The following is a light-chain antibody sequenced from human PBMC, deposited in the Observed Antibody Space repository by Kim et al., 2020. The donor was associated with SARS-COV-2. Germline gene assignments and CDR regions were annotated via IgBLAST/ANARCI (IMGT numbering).Light chain of an antibody. CDR3: CSYAGSYTWV. CDR2: DVT. Sequence: GESVTISCTPTSNTFGGFNYVSWYQHHPGKAPEFIIHDVTKRPSGVPLRFSGSKSGNTASLTISGLQAEDEADYYCCSYAGSYTWVFGGGTKLTVL. J-gene: IGLJ3*02. CDR1: SNTFGGFNY. V-gene: IGLV2-11*01.